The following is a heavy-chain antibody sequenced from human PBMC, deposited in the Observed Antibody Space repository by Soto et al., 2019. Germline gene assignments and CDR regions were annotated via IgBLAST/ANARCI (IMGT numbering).Heavy chain of an antibody. Sequence: PSETLSLTCAVYGGSFGGYYRSWIRQPPGKGLEWIGEINHSGSTNYNPSLKSRVTISVDTSKNQFSLKLSSVTAADTAVYYCARGRREYSGYGYDYWGQGTLVTVSS. CDR3: ARGRREYSGYGYDY. J-gene: IGHJ4*02. CDR2: INHSGST. V-gene: IGHV4-34*01. D-gene: IGHD5-12*01. CDR1: GGSFGGYY.